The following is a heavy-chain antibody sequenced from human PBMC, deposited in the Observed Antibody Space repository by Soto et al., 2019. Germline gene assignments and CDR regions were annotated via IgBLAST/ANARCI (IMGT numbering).Heavy chain of an antibody. J-gene: IGHJ3*02. CDR1: GFTVSSKY. CDR3: ARDPAPIIVGATIYAFDI. V-gene: IGHV3-66*02. Sequence: PGGSLRLSCAASGFTVSSKYMSWVRQAPGKGLEVVSLIQSGGNKYYADSVKGRFTISRDNSKNTLYLQMNSLRAEDTAVYYCARDPAPIIVGATIYAFDIWGQGTMVTVSS. D-gene: IGHD1-26*01. CDR2: IQSGGNK.